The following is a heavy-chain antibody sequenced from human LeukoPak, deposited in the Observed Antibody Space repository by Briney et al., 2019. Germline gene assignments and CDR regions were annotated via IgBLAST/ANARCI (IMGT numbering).Heavy chain of an antibody. D-gene: IGHD3-10*02. CDR1: GGSFSGYY. J-gene: IGHJ4*02. Sequence: SETLSLTCAVYGGSFSGYYWSWIRQPPGKGLEWIGEINHSGSTNYNPSLKSRVTISVDTSKNQFSLKLSSVTAADTAVYYCARLHVSFDYWGQGTLVTVSS. CDR2: INHSGST. V-gene: IGHV4-34*01. CDR3: ARLHVSFDY.